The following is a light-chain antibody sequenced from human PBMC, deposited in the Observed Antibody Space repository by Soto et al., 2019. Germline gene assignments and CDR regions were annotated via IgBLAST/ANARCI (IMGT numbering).Light chain of an antibody. CDR1: SSDVGGYDF. V-gene: IGLV2-11*01. Sequence: QSALTQPRSVSGSPGQSVTISCTGSSSDVGGYDFVSWYRQHPGKGPELIMFDVGRRPSGVPDRFSGSKSGDTASLTISGLEAEDEAEYHCSSYAGTSTIAVFGAGTKLTVL. J-gene: IGLJ3*02. CDR3: SSYAGTSTIAV. CDR2: DVG.